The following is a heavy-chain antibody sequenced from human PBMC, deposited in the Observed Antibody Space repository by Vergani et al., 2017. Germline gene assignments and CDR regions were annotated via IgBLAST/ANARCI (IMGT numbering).Heavy chain of an antibody. D-gene: IGHD2-21*02. Sequence: QLQLQESGPGLVKPSETLSLTCTVSGGSISSRSYYWGWLRQPPGKGLECIGSIYYSGSTYYNPSRKSRVTISVDSSKHQVFRKLSSATAADTAVYYCARHLAYLGGDCYPYYYGMDVGGQGTTVTVSS. CDR1: GGSISSRSYY. CDR2: IYYSGST. V-gene: IGHV4-39*01. J-gene: IGHJ6*02. CDR3: ARHLAYLGGDCYPYYYGMDV.